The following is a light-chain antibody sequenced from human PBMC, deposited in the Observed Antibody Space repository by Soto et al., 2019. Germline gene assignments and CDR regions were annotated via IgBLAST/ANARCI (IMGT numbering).Light chain of an antibody. CDR1: QSISTY. Sequence: DIQMTQSPSYLSASVGDRVTITCRASQSISTYLNWYQQKSGKAPTLLIYAASNLQSGVPSRFSGSGSGTDFSLTINSLKPEDFATYYGQQTYHIPRGTFGQGAKVEIK. CDR3: QQTYHIPRGT. J-gene: IGKJ1*01. V-gene: IGKV1-39*01. CDR2: AAS.